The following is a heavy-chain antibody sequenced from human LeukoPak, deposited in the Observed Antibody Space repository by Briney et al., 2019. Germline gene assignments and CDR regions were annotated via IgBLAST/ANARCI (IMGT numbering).Heavy chain of an antibody. Sequence: PGGSLRLSCAASGFTVSSNYMSWVRQAPGKGLEWVSVIYSGGSTYYADSVKGRFTISRDNSKNTLYLQMNSLRAEDTAVYYCARKRAHCSSTSCSHNWFDPWGQGTLVTVSS. J-gene: IGHJ5*02. V-gene: IGHV3-66*01. CDR3: ARKRAHCSSTSCSHNWFDP. CDR1: GFTVSSNY. D-gene: IGHD2-2*01. CDR2: IYSGGST.